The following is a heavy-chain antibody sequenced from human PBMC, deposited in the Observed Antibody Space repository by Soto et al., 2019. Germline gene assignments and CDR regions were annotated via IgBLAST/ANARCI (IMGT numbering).Heavy chain of an antibody. D-gene: IGHD6-13*01. Sequence: APAKVCCKASGDTFTSYGISWVRQAPGQGLEWMGWISAYNGNTNYAQKLQGRVTMTTDTSTSTAYMELRSLRSDDTAVYYCARVGSSSWYRWFDPWGQGTLVTVSS. CDR3: ARVGSSSWYRWFDP. J-gene: IGHJ5*02. CDR1: GDTFTSYG. CDR2: ISAYNGNT. V-gene: IGHV1-18*01.